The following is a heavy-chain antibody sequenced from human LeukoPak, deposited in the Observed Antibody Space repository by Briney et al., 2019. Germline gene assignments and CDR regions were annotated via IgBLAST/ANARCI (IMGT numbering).Heavy chain of an antibody. CDR1: GFTFDDYA. J-gene: IGHJ3*02. D-gene: IGHD3-10*01. V-gene: IGHV3-9*01. Sequence: GRSLRLSCAASGFTFDDYAMHWVRHAPGKGLEWVSGISRNSGSIGYADSVKGRFTISRDNAKNSLYLQMNSLRAEDTALYYCAKDRGAGLWFGELFRAFDIWGQGTMVTVSS. CDR3: AKDRGAGLWFGELFRAFDI. CDR2: ISRNSGSI.